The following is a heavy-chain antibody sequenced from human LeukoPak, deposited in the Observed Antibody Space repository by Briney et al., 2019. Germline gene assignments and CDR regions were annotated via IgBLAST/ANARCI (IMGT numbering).Heavy chain of an antibody. CDR2: IKWNGGST. CDR1: GFRFDDYG. CDR3: ARDRSPGNFDY. Sequence: GGSLRLSCAASGFRFDDYGMSWVRQAPGKGLEWVSGIKWNGGSTGYADSVKGRFTVSRDNVKNSLYLQMNSLRAEDTAVYYCARDRSPGNFDYWGQGTLVTVSS. V-gene: IGHV3-20*04. D-gene: IGHD3-10*01. J-gene: IGHJ4*02.